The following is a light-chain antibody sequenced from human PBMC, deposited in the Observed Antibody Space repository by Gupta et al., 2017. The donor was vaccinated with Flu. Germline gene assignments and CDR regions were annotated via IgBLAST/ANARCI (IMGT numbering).Light chain of an antibody. Sequence: TVATPEPPLTVSSGGAVTLTCASSSGAVTTTYYPKWGQHKPGQDPRHLIYSTNSGHSWTPARFSGSLVGGKAALTLSDVQPEDEVEYYCLLYYSATWIFGGGTKVTVL. CDR2: STN. J-gene: IGLJ2*01. CDR3: LLYYSATWI. CDR1: SGAVTTTYY. V-gene: IGLV7-43*01.